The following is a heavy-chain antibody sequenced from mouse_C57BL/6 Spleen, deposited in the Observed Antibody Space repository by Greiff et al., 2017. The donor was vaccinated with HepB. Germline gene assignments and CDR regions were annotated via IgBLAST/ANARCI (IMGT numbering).Heavy chain of an antibody. J-gene: IGHJ2*01. CDR3: ARGVTTVVPYFDY. V-gene: IGHV1-64*01. CDR2: IHPNSGST. CDR1: GYTFTSYW. D-gene: IGHD1-1*01. Sequence: QVQLQQPGAELVKPGASVKLSCKASGYTFTSYWMHWVKQRPGQGLEWIGMIHPNSGSTNYNEKFKSKATLTVDKSSSTAYMQLSSLTSEDSAVYYCARGVTTVVPYFDYWGQGTTLTVSS.